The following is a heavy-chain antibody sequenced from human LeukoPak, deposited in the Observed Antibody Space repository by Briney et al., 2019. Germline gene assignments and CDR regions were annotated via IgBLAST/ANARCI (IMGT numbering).Heavy chain of an antibody. CDR2: IYHSGRA. CDR1: GYSISSGYY. Sequence: SETLSLTCTVSGYSISSGYYWGWIRQPPGKGLEWIGSIYHSGRAYYNPSFKSRVTISIDTSKNQFSLKLSSVTAADTAVYYCARGPRNYYYYGSGSYGGMDVWGQGTTVTVSS. D-gene: IGHD3-10*01. CDR3: ARGPRNYYYYGSGSYGGMDV. J-gene: IGHJ6*02. V-gene: IGHV4-38-2*02.